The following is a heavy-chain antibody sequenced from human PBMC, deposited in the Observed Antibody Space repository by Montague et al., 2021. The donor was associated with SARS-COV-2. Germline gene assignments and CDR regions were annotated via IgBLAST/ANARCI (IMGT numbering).Heavy chain of an antibody. Sequence: SETLSLTCTVSGGSITGYYWSWLRRSPGKGLEWIAYIYDGGAVNYNPSLGSRVTISTDTSKNQLSLKVNSVTAADTAVYYCVREHPYGGPRGAYDIWGQGTVVTGSS. CDR2: IYDGGAV. CDR1: GGSITGYY. V-gene: IGHV4-59*01. CDR3: VREHPYGGPRGAYDI. D-gene: IGHD4-23*01. J-gene: IGHJ3*02.